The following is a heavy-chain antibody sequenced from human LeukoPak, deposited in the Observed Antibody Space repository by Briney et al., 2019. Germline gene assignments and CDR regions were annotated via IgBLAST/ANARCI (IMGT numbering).Heavy chain of an antibody. Sequence: SETLSLTCTVSGGSISSYYWSWIRQPPGKGLEWIGYIYYSGSTNYNPSLKSRVTISVDTSKNQFSLKLSSVTAADTAVYYCARRYYGSGPDVWGKGTTVTISS. D-gene: IGHD3-10*01. CDR2: IYYSGST. CDR1: GGSISSYY. CDR3: ARRYYGSGPDV. V-gene: IGHV4-59*01. J-gene: IGHJ6*04.